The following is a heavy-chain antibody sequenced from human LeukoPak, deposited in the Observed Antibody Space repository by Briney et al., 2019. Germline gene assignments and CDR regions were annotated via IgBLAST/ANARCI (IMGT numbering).Heavy chain of an antibody. D-gene: IGHD1-26*01. CDR1: GFTFSTYA. Sequence: GGSLRLSCAASGFTFSTYAMRWVRQAPGKGLEWVSTISGSGGSTFYADSVKGRFTISRDNSRNTLYLQMDSLRAEDTAVYYCAKDAFSGSYYWFGPWGQGSLVTVSS. CDR2: ISGSGGST. CDR3: AKDAFSGSYYWFGP. J-gene: IGHJ5*02. V-gene: IGHV3-23*01.